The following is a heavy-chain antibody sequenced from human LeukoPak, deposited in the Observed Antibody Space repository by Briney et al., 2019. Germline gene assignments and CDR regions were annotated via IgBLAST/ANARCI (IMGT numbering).Heavy chain of an antibody. CDR3: ARGPHYDFWSGLIQRFDY. V-gene: IGHV1-69*13. J-gene: IGHJ4*02. CDR2: IIPIFGTA. D-gene: IGHD3-3*01. Sequence: ASVKVSCKASGGTFSSYAISWVRQAPGQGLEWMGGIIPIFGTANYAQKFQGRVTITADESTSTAYMELSSLRSEDTAVYYCARGPHYDFWSGLIQRFDYWGQGTLVTVSS. CDR1: GGTFSSYA.